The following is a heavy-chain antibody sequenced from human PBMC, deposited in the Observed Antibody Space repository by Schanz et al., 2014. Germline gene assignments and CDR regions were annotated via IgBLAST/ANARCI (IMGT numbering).Heavy chain of an antibody. D-gene: IGHD3-3*01. CDR2: IIPNLGSA. V-gene: IGHV1-69*04. Sequence: QVQLVQSGAEVKKPGSSVTVSCKASGDTLSSYGISWVRQAPGQGLEWMGRIIPNLGSANYAQKFQGRVTITADKSTSTVYMELRSLRSEDTAIYYCARGNTIFGVVILGWLDPWGQGTLVTVSS. CDR1: GDTLSSYG. CDR3: ARGNTIFGVVILGWLDP. J-gene: IGHJ5*02.